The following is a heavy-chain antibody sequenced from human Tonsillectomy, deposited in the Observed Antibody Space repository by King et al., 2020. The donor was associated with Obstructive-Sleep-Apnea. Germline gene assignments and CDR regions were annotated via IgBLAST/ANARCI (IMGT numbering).Heavy chain of an antibody. D-gene: IGHD3-3*01. V-gene: IGHV4-39*07. CDR3: ARTRDFWSGSVPC. J-gene: IGHJ4*02. CDR1: GGSISRSTYY. Sequence: LQLQESGPGLVKPSETLSLTCTVSGGSISRSTYYWGWIRQPPGKGLEWIGSISYDGSTSYNPSLKSRVTISVDTSKYQFSLKLNSVTAADTAVYYCARTRDFWSGSVPCWGQGTLVTVSS. CDR2: ISYDGST.